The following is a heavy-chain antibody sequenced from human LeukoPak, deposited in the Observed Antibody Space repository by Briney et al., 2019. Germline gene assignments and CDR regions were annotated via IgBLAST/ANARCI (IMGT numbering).Heavy chain of an antibody. CDR1: GFTFSRYS. D-gene: IGHD1-26*01. CDR3: AREAYSGSYSDY. V-gene: IGHV3-48*02. CDR2: NTSSGSTI. Sequence: GGSLRLSCAASGFTFSRYSMDWVREAPGKGLGWVSYNTSSGSTIFYKDSVKGRFTISRDNAKNSLYLQMHSLRDDDTAVYYCAREAYSGSYSDYWGQGTLVTVSS. J-gene: IGHJ4*02.